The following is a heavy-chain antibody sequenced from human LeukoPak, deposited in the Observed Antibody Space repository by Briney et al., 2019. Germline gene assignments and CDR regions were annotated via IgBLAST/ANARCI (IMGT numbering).Heavy chain of an antibody. Sequence: KPSETLSLTCTVSGGSISSYYWSWIRQPAGKGLEWIGRIYTSGSTNYNPSLKSRVTISVDKSKNQFSLKLSSVTAADTAVYYCARAYSSPQGAYYHYMDVWGKGTTVTVSS. J-gene: IGHJ6*03. CDR2: IYTSGST. CDR3: ARAYSSPQGAYYHYMDV. V-gene: IGHV4-4*07. CDR1: GGSISSYY. D-gene: IGHD6-13*01.